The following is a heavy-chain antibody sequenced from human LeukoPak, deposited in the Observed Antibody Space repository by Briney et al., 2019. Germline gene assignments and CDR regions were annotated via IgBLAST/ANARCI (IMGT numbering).Heavy chain of an antibody. CDR1: GYTFRNYG. CDR2: ISGYNGDT. Sequence: ASVKVSCKASGYTFRNYGVNWVRQAPGQGLEWVGWISGYNGDTHYAQKLQDRVTLTIDTSTDTAYMEPRSLRSDDTAVYYCARDRGGYWYFALWGRGSLVTVSS. D-gene: IGHD2-15*01. J-gene: IGHJ2*01. V-gene: IGHV1-18*01. CDR3: ARDRGGYWYFAL.